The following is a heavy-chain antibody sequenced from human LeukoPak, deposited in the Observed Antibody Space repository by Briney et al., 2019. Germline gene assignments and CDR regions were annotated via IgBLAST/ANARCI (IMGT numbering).Heavy chain of an antibody. V-gene: IGHV3-23*01. Sequence: GGSLRLSCTASGFTFGGYAMSWVRQAPGKGLEWVSSISVGSEDSYYADSVKGRFTISRDNSKSTLYLQMNSLRADDTAVYYCARTIAQYSNTWLYYYYGLDVWGQGTTVTVS. J-gene: IGHJ6*02. D-gene: IGHD1-7*01. CDR1: GFTFGGYA. CDR3: ARTIAQYSNTWLYYYYGLDV. CDR2: ISVGSEDS.